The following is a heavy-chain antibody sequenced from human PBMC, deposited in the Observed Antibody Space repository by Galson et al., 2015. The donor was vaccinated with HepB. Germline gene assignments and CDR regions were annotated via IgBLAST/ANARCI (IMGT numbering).Heavy chain of an antibody. CDR2: IKSKTDGGTT. CDR3: TTKYQLLWNAFDI. CDR1: GFTFSNAW. D-gene: IGHD2-2*01. J-gene: IGHJ3*02. V-gene: IGHV3-15*01. Sequence: LRLSCAASGFTFSNAWISWVRQAPGKGLEWVGRIKSKTDGGTTDYAAPVKGRFTISRDDSKNTLYLQMNSLKTEDTAVYYCTTKYQLLWNAFDIWGQGTMVTVSS.